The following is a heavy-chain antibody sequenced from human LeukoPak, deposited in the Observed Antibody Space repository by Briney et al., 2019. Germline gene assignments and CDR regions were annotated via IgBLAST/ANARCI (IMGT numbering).Heavy chain of an antibody. CDR1: GFTFSDYY. CDR3: AKDFVVVPGNVNYFDY. CDR2: ISGSGDNT. J-gene: IGHJ4*02. V-gene: IGHV3-23*01. Sequence: GGSLRLSCAASGFTFSDYYMSWVRQAPGRGLEWVSGISGSGDNTYYADSVKGRFTVSRDNFKNTLYVQMKSLRAEDTAVYYCAKDFVVVPGNVNYFDYWGQGTLVTVSS. D-gene: IGHD2-21*02.